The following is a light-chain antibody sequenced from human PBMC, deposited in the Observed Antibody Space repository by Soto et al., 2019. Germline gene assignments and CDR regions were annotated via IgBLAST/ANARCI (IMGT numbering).Light chain of an antibody. J-gene: IGLJ1*01. CDR2: DDN. CDR1: NIGYKS. Sequence: SCELTQPPSVSVAPGQTAKINCGGNNIGYKSVHWYQQRPGHAPVLVVYDDNRRPSVIPERFSGSNSGNTATLTISRVEAGDEADYYCQLWDSSSDHHVFGTGTKVTVL. V-gene: IGLV3-21*02. CDR3: QLWDSSSDHHV.